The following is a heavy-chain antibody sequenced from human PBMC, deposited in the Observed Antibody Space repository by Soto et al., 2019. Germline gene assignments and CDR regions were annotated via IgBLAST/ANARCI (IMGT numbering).Heavy chain of an antibody. D-gene: IGHD6-19*01. J-gene: IGHJ4*02. Sequence: EVQLLESGGGLVQPGGSLRLSCAASGFSFNSYSMSWVRQAPGKGLEWVAGIIGSGDSAYYADSVKGRFTISRDNSKNTLFLQMDSLRVDDTGVYYCALTRRSSLLEVAGPGFEYWGQGTLVTVS. CDR2: IIGSGDSA. CDR1: GFSFNSYS. CDR3: ALTRRSSLLEVAGPGFEY. V-gene: IGHV3-23*01.